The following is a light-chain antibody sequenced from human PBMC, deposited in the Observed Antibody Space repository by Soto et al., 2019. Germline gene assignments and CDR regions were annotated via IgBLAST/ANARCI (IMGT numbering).Light chain of an antibody. V-gene: IGKV3-20*01. Sequence: EIVLTQSPGTLSLSPGGRATLSCRASQSVRSSYLAWYQQRPGQAPRLLILGASFRATGIPDRFSGSGSGTHFTLTISTLEPEDFAVYYCQHSGSPLTVGGGTNVEIK. CDR2: GAS. CDR1: QSVRSSY. J-gene: IGKJ4*01. CDR3: QHSGSPLT.